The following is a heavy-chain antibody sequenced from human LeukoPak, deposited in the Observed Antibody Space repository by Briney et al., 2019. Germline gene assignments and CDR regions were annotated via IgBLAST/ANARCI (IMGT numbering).Heavy chain of an antibody. J-gene: IGHJ4*02. D-gene: IGHD2-2*01. CDR3: ARPQRRGPAAIGY. CDR2: MNPNSGNT. V-gene: IGHV1-8*03. CDR1: GYTFTSYD. Sequence: ASVKVSCKASGYTFTSYDINWVRQATGQGLEWMGWMNPNSGNTGYAQKFQGRVTITRNTSISTAYMELSSPRSEDTAVYYCARPQRRGPAAIGYWGQGTLVTVSS.